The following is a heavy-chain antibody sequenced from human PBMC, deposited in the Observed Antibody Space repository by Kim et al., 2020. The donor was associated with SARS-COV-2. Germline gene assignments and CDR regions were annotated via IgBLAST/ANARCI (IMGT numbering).Heavy chain of an antibody. Sequence: GGSLRLSCAASGFTFSSYWMTWVRQAPGKGLEWVANINQDGTERYYADSVKGRFTISRDNAKNSLYLQMNSPTAAEAAVFYCARSTGTGTVRFGGVVLYDFYYGMDVWGQGTTVTVSS. CDR3: ARSTGTGTVRFGGVVLYDFYYGMDV. V-gene: IGHV3-7*01. J-gene: IGHJ6*02. CDR1: GFTFSSYW. CDR2: INQDGTER. D-gene: IGHD3-16*01.